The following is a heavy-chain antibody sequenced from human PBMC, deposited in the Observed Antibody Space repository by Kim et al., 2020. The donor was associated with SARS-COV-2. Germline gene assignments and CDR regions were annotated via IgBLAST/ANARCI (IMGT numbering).Heavy chain of an antibody. V-gene: IGHV3-23*01. CDR3: ANRHNSGWYLYFDF. CDR1: GFTFSSYT. Sequence: GGSLRLSCAASGFTFSSYTMSWVRQAPGKGLEWVSAIGGSGGSTYYADSVKGRFTISRDNSKNTLYLQMNSLRAEDTAVYYCANRHNSGWYLYFDFWGQGTLVTVSS. D-gene: IGHD6-19*01. CDR2: IGGSGGST. J-gene: IGHJ4*02.